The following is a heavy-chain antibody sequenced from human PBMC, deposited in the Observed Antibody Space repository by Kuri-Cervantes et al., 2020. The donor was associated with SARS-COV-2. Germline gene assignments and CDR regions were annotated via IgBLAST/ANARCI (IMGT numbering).Heavy chain of an antibody. J-gene: IGHJ4*02. Sequence: GESLKISCAASGFTFSSYAMHWVRQAPGKGLEWVAVIWYDGSNKYYADSVKGRFTISRDNSKNTLYLQMNSLRAEDTAVYYCARDGTYYDFWSGYHFDYWGQGTLVTVSS. V-gene: IGHV3-33*08. D-gene: IGHD3-3*01. CDR1: GFTFSSYA. CDR2: IWYDGSNK. CDR3: ARDGTYYDFWSGYHFDY.